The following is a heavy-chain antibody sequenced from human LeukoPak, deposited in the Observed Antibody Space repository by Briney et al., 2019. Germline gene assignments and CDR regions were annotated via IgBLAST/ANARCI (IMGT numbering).Heavy chain of an antibody. V-gene: IGHV3-74*01. CDR2: LPPDELGI. D-gene: IGHD3-16*01. J-gene: IGHJ4*02. CDR3: VGTTASRGSEY. Sequence: GGSLRLSCAASGFTFTNYWMHWVRQAPGMGLVWVSRLPPDELGIIYADSVKGRFTVSRDNAKNTVYLQMNSLRVDDTAMYYCVGTTASRGSEYWGQGALVTVSS. CDR1: GFTFTNYW.